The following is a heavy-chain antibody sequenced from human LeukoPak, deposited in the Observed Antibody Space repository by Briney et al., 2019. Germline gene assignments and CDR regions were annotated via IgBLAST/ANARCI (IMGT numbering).Heavy chain of an antibody. Sequence: GGSLRLSCAASGLTSSSHAMHWVRQAPGKGLEYVSAIVSNGGNTYYADSVRGRFTISRDNSKDTVYLQMGSLRPEDTAVYYCARGGYYAASDIWGQGALVTVSS. CDR3: ARGGYYAASDI. D-gene: IGHD3-3*01. CDR2: IVSNGGNT. J-gene: IGHJ4*02. CDR1: GLTSSSHA. V-gene: IGHV3-64*02.